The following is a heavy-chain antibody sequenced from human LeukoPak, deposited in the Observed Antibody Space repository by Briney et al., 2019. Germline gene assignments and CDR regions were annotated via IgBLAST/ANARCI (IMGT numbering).Heavy chain of an antibody. CDR3: ARTVSIAAAGLFDY. J-gene: IGHJ4*02. V-gene: IGHV3-48*03. CDR2: ISSSGSTI. CDR1: GFTFSSYE. Sequence: PGGSLRLSCAASGFTFSSYEMNWVRQAPGKGPEWVSYISSSGSTIYYADSVKGRFTISRDNAKNSLYLQMNSLRAEDTAVYYCARTVSIAAAGLFDYWGQGTLVTVSS. D-gene: IGHD6-13*01.